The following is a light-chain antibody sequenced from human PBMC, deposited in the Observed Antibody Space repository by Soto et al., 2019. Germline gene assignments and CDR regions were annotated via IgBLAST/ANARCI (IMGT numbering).Light chain of an antibody. J-gene: IGLJ3*02. CDR3: SSYTSTSTPWV. Sequence: QSALTQPASVSGSPGQSITISCTGTSSDVGHPYNYVSWYQQHPGKAPKLLIFKVSNRPSGISGRFSGSKSGNTASLTISGLQAEDEADYYCSSYTSTSTPWVFGGGTKVTVL. V-gene: IGLV2-14*03. CDR1: SSDVGHPYNY. CDR2: KVS.